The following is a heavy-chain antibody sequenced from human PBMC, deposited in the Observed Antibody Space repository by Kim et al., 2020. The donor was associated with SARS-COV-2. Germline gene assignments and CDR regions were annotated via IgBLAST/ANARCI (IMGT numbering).Heavy chain of an antibody. CDR3: AKGSRVLTF. D-gene: IGHD6-6*01. V-gene: IGHV3-23*01. CDR2: DST. Sequence: DSTYYADSVKGPFTTSRDTSKSAIYLQMNSMRAADTAVHYCAKGSRVLTFWGQGILVTVSS. J-gene: IGHJ4*02.